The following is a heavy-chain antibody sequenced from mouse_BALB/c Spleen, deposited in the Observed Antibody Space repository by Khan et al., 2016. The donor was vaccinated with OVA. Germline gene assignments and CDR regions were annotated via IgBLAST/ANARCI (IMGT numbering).Heavy chain of an antibody. Sequence: EVQLVESGAGLVQPGGSRKLSCAASGFTFSNFGMHWVRQAPEKGLEWVAYISSGSNTTHYAHTVKGRFTISRDNPKNTLFLQMTSLTSEDTAMYYCGREDYGHWYFDDWGAGTMVTVSS. CDR3: GREDYGHWYFDD. J-gene: IGHJ1*01. CDR1: GFTFSNFG. D-gene: IGHD1-1*02. CDR2: ISSGSNTT. V-gene: IGHV5-17*02.